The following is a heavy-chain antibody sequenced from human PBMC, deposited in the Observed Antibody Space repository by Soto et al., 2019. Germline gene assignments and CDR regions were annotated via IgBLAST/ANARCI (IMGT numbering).Heavy chain of an antibody. J-gene: IGHJ3*02. CDR1: GFSFSTYW. CDR3: ARDRIWQQLGRGAFDI. Sequence: GGSLRLSCAASGFSFSTYWMSWVRQAPGKGLEWLANIKEDGSERYYVDSLKGRFTISRDNAKNSLYVQLNSLRVEDTAVYYCARDRIWQQLGRGAFDIWGQGTMVTVSS. D-gene: IGHD6-13*01. CDR2: IKEDGSER. V-gene: IGHV3-7*01.